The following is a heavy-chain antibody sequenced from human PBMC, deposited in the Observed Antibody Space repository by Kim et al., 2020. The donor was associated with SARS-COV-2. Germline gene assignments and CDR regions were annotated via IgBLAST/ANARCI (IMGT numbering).Heavy chain of an antibody. V-gene: IGHV1-18*01. D-gene: IGHD2-15*01. Sequence: NYAQKLQGRVTMTTDTSTSTAYMELRSLRSDDTAVYYCARERGYVKTFDIWGQGTMVIVSS. J-gene: IGHJ3*02. CDR3: ARERGYVKTFDI.